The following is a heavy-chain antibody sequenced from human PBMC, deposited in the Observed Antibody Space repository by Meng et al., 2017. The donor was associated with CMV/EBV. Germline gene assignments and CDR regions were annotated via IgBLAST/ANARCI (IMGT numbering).Heavy chain of an antibody. CDR1: GFTFSGSA. J-gene: IGHJ3*02. D-gene: IGHD3-3*01. Sequence: GESLKISCAASGFTFSGSAMHWVRQASGKGLEWVGRIRSKANSYATAYAASVKGRFTISRDDSKNTAYLQMNSLKTEDTAVYYCTIPTIFGVVITRGTFDIWGQGTMVTVSS. CDR2: IRSKANSYAT. CDR3: TIPTIFGVVITRGTFDI. V-gene: IGHV3-73*01.